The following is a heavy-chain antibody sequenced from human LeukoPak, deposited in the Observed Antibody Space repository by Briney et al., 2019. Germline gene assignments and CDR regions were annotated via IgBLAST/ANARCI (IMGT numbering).Heavy chain of an antibody. CDR3: ARDYSEVNIAAAGTRWFDP. J-gene: IGHJ5*02. D-gene: IGHD6-13*01. V-gene: IGHV1-2*02. CDR2: INPNSGGT. Sequence: GASVKVSCKASGYTFTGYYMHWVRQAPGQGLEWMGWINPNSGGTNYAQKFQGRVIMTRDTSISTAYMELSRLRSDDTAVYYCARDYSEVNIAAAGTRWFDPWGQGTLVTVSS. CDR1: GYTFTGYY.